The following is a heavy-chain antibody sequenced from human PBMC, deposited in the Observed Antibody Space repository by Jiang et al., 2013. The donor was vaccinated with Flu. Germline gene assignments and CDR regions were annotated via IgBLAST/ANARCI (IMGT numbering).Heavy chain of an antibody. CDR2: IMGDGGST. Sequence: RLSCAASGFTFDDYAMHWVRQAPGKGLEWVSLIMGDGGSTYYADSVKGRFTISRDNSKNSLYLQMNSLRTEDTALYYCAKGDYGSGKGVVAYWGQGTLVSVSS. D-gene: IGHD3-10*01. CDR1: GFTFDDYA. J-gene: IGHJ4*02. V-gene: IGHV3-43*02. CDR3: AKGDYGSGKGVVAY.